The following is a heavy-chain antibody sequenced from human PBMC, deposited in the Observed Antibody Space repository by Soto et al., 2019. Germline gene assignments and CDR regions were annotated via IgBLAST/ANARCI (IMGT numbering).Heavy chain of an antibody. CDR1: GFTFSDYY. J-gene: IGHJ4*02. CDR2: ISSSGDII. V-gene: IGHV3-11*01. Sequence: ESGGGLVKPGGSLRLSCAASGFTFSDYYMSWIRRAPGKGLEWVSYISSSGDIIYYADSVKGRFTISRDNADNSLYLQMNTLRAEDSAVYYCARDLGYYDSSGYFDYWGQGTLVTVSS. D-gene: IGHD3-22*01. CDR3: ARDLGYYDSSGYFDY.